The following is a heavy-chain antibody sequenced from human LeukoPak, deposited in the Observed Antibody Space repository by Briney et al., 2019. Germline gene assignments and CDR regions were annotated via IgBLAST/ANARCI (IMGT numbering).Heavy chain of an antibody. D-gene: IGHD3-22*01. V-gene: IGHV1-24*01. Sequence: ASVKVSCKVSGYTLTELSMHWVRQAPGKGLEWMGGFDPEDGETIYAQKFQGRVTMTEDTSTDTAYMELCSLRSEDTAVYYCATSAVGGYHSYFQHWGQGTLVTVSS. CDR1: GYTLTELS. CDR2: FDPEDGET. CDR3: ATSAVGGYHSYFQH. J-gene: IGHJ1*01.